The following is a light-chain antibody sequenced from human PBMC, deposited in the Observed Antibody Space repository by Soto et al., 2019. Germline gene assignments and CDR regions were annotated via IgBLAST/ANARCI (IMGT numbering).Light chain of an antibody. Sequence: DLPMTQSPSTLSASVGDRVTITCRASQSISSWLAWYQQKPGKAPKLLIYKASSLESGVPSRFSGSGSGTEFTLTISSLQPDDFATYYCQQYNSYPITFGPGTKVDIK. J-gene: IGKJ3*01. V-gene: IGKV1-5*03. CDR2: KAS. CDR1: QSISSW. CDR3: QQYNSYPIT.